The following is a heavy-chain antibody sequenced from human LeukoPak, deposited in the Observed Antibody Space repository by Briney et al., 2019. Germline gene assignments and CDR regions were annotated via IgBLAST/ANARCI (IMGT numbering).Heavy chain of an antibody. D-gene: IGHD1-1*01. CDR3: ARHTTTPDSYLAY. V-gene: IGHV4-39*01. J-gene: IGHJ4*02. Sequence: PSETLSLTCTVSGGSISSSSYYWGWIRQPPGKGLEWIGSIYYSGSTYYNPSLKSRVTISVDTSKNQFSLKLSSVTAADTAVYYCARHTTTPDSYLAYWGQGTLVTVSS. CDR2: IYYSGST. CDR1: GGSISSSSYY.